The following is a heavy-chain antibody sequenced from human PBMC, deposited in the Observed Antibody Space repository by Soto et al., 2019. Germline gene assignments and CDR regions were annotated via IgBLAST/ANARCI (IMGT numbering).Heavy chain of an antibody. J-gene: IGHJ2*01. CDR2: INPNSGGT. D-gene: IGHD2-15*01. V-gene: IGHV1-2*04. CDR1: GYTFTGYY. Sequence: ASVKVSCKASGYTFTGYYMHWVRQAPGQGLEWMGWINPNSGGTNYAQKFQGWVTMTRDTSISTAYMELSRLRSDDTAVYYCARSYCSGGSCYSGDWYFDLWGRGTLVTVSS. CDR3: ARSYCSGGSCYSGDWYFDL.